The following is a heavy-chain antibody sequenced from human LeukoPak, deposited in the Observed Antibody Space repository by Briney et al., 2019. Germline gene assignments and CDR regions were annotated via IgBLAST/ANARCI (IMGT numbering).Heavy chain of an antibody. J-gene: IGHJ3*02. CDR2: ITTYNGNT. CDR3: ARLIEYRTSSRVFDI. D-gene: IGHD6-6*01. CDR1: GYSLTTYG. Sequence: AAVKASCKASGYSLTTYGITWVRQAPGQGLEWMGWITTYNGNTNYARKLQGRVTMTTDTSTNTAYMELGSLRPDDTAVYYCARLIEYRTSSRVFDIWGQGTMVTVSS. V-gene: IGHV1-18*01.